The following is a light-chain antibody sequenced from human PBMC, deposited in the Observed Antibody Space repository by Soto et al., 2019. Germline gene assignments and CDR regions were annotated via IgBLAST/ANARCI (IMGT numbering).Light chain of an antibody. CDR3: SSYTSSGTLMV. J-gene: IGLJ2*01. V-gene: IGLV2-14*01. CDR2: DVS. CDR1: SSDVGGYNY. Sequence: QSALTQPASVSGSPGQSITISCTGTSSDVGGYNYVSWYQQHPGKAPKLMIYDVSNRPSGVSNRFSGSKSDNTASLTISGLQAADEADYYCSSYTSSGTLMVFGGGTKLTVL.